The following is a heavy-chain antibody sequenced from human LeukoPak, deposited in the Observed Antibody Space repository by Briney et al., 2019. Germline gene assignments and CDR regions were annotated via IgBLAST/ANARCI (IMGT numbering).Heavy chain of an antibody. CDR2: ISYEGRNK. D-gene: IGHD5-12*01. Sequence: GGSLRLSCAASGFTFSSYGMHWVRQAPGKGLEWVAAISYEGRNKEYVDSVKGRFTISRDNSKNTLYLQMNSLRAEDTAVYYCAKDRGYSHGFEYWGQGTLVTVSS. CDR3: AKDRGYSHGFEY. CDR1: GFTFSSYG. J-gene: IGHJ4*02. V-gene: IGHV3-30*18.